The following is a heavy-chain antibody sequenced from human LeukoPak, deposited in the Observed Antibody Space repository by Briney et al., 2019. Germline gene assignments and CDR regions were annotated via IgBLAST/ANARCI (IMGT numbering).Heavy chain of an antibody. CDR3: ARGYTCGY. V-gene: IGHV3-7*04. CDR2: IKEDGSEI. D-gene: IGHD5-18*01. J-gene: IGHJ4*02. Sequence: GGSLRLSCAASGFTFSTYWMSWVRQAPGKGLEWVANIKEDGSEINYAVSVRGRFTISRDNAKNSLYLQMNSLRAEDTAVYYCARGYTCGYWGQGTLVIVSS. CDR1: GFTFSTYW.